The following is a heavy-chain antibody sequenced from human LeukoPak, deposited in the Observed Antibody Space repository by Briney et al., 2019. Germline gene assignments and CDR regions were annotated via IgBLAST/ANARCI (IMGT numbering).Heavy chain of an antibody. D-gene: IGHD2-2*01. CDR1: GGSISSSSYY. V-gene: IGHV3-23*01. CDR2: ISATGRST. CDR3: AKDQHEVIPAAPVH. Sequence: ETLSLTCTVSGGSISSSSYYWGWIRQAPGKGLEWVSAISATGRSTYYADSVKDRFTISRDNSKNTLSLQINSLRAEDTAVYYCAKDQHEVIPAAPVHWGQGTLVTVSS. J-gene: IGHJ4*02.